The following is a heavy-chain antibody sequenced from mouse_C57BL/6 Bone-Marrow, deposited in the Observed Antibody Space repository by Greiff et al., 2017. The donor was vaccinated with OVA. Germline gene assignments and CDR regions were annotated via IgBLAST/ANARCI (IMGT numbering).Heavy chain of an antibody. CDR3: TREYYFDY. V-gene: IGHV1-4*01. Sequence: VKLQESGAELARPGASVKMSCKASGYTFTSYTIHWVKQRPGQGLEWIGYIDPTNDYTNYNQKFKGKATLTAAKSSSTAYMQLSSLTSEDSAVYYCTREYYFDYWGQGTTLTVSS. CDR1: GYTFTSYT. J-gene: IGHJ2*01. CDR2: IDPTNDYT.